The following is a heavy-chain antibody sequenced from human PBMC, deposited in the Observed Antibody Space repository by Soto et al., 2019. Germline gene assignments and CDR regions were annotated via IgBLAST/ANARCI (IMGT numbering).Heavy chain of an antibody. CDR3: ASNRIADRPVFGAVGNWFGP. CDR2: IIPIFGTA. J-gene: IGHJ5*02. D-gene: IGHD6-6*01. V-gene: IGHV1-69*01. CDR1: GGTFSSYA. Sequence: QVQLVQSGAEGKKPGSSVKVSCKASGGTFSSYAISWVRQAPGQGLEWMGGIIPIFGTANYAQKFQGRVTITADEATSTAYMELSSLRSEDTAVYYCASNRIADRPVFGAVGNWFGPWGQGTLVTVSS.